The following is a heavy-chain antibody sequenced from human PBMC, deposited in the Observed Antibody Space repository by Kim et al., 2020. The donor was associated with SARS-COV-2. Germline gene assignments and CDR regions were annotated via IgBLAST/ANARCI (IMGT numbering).Heavy chain of an antibody. CDR3: ARDRAGQGWRRDDAFDI. J-gene: IGHJ3*02. D-gene: IGHD2-15*01. Sequence: SVKVSCKASGGTFSSYAISWVRQAPGQGLEWMGGIIPIFGTANYAQKFQGRVTITADKSTSTAYMELSSLRSEDTAVYYCARDRAGQGWRRDDAFDIWGQGTMVTVSS. CDR2: IIPIFGTA. CDR1: GGTFSSYA. V-gene: IGHV1-69*06.